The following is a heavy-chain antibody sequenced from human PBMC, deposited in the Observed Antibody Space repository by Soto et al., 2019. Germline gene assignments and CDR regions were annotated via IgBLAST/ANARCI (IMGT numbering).Heavy chain of an antibody. J-gene: IGHJ4*02. V-gene: IGHV3-23*01. D-gene: IGHD6-19*01. CDR3: VKPSGWYPDY. CDR1: EFTFSTYA. CDR2: ISDSGDIT. Sequence: ELKLLEIGGGLVQPGGSLRLSCAASEFTFSTYAMTWVRQAPGRGLQWVATISDSGDITYYADSVKGRFTISRDNSRNTLYLQMNNLRAEDTALYYCVKPSGWYPDYWGQGTLVTVSS.